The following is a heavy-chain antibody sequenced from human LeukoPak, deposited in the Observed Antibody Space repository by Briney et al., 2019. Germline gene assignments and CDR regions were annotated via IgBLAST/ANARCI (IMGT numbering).Heavy chain of an antibody. D-gene: IGHD2-2*01. CDR2: ISYDGSNK. V-gene: IGHV3-30-3*01. Sequence: GRSLRLSCAASGFTFSSYAMHWVRQAPGKGLEWVAVISYDGSNKYYADSLKGRFTISRDNSKNTLYLQMNSLRAEDTAVYYCARARRHIVVVPAAILSPDAFDIWGQGTMVTVSS. CDR1: GFTFSSYA. CDR3: ARARRHIVVVPAAILSPDAFDI. J-gene: IGHJ3*02.